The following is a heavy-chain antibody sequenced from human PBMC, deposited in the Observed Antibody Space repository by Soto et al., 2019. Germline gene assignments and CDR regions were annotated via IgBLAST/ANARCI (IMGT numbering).Heavy chain of an antibody. CDR2: ISSSDGRT. CDR1: GFTFSSYA. J-gene: IGHJ3*02. Sequence: EVQLLESGGGLVQPGGSLRLSCAASGFTFSSYALTWVRQAPGKGLEWVSTISSSDGRTYYPDSVKGRFTISRDNSKSTLYLQMNSLRAEDTAVYFFAKDKGWRSAFDIWGQGPMVTVSS. V-gene: IGHV3-23*01. CDR3: AKDKGWRSAFDI. D-gene: IGHD2-15*01.